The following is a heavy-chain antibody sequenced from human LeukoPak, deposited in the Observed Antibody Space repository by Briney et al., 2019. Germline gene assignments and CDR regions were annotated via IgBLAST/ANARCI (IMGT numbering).Heavy chain of an antibody. V-gene: IGHV3-23*01. CDR2: ISASGEST. J-gene: IGHJ3*02. Sequence: PGWSLRLSCAASGFTFSSYWMSWVRQAAGKGLEWLSGISASGESTYYADSVKGRFTISRDNSKNTLYLQMNSLRPEDTAVYYCAKLQWGRHDAFDIWGQGIMVTVSS. CDR3: AKLQWGRHDAFDI. D-gene: IGHD3-16*01. CDR1: GFTFSSYW.